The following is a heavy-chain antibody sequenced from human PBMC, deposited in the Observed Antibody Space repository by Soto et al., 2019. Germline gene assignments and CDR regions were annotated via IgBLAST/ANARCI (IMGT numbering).Heavy chain of an antibody. CDR1: GGSFSGYF. Sequence: PSETLSLTCAVYGGSFSGYFWSWFRQPPGKGLEWIGEISHIGSIKYNPSLKSRVTISVDTSKNQFSLKLSSVTAADTAVYYCARGPIVATTGGYYYYGLDVWGQGTTVTV. D-gene: IGHD5-12*01. V-gene: IGHV4-34*01. J-gene: IGHJ6*02. CDR3: ARGPIVATTGGYYYYGLDV. CDR2: ISHIGSI.